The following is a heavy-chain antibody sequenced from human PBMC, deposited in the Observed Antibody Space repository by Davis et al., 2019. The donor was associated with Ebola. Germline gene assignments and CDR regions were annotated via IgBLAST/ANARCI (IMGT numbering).Heavy chain of an antibody. Sequence: MPSETLSLTCTVSGGSISNVNYYWGWVRQPPGKELEWIGSIYHSGNAYYYNPSLKSRVTVSIDTSKNQFSLRQSSLTAADTAIYYCARQRISATDVFDIWGPGTMVTVSS. CDR1: GGSISNVNYY. D-gene: IGHD1-14*01. J-gene: IGHJ3*02. V-gene: IGHV4-39*01. CDR3: ARQRISATDVFDI. CDR2: IYHSGNAY.